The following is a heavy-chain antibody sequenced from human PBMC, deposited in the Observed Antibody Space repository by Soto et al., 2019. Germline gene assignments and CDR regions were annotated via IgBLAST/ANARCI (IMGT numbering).Heavy chain of an antibody. V-gene: IGHV3-53*01. CDR3: ARGSGSLYYFHY. Sequence: EVQLVESGGGLMQPGGSLRLSCAASGFNVSTNYMTWVSQAPGKGLVWVSVIYSGGTTYYADSVKGRFIISRDNFKNTLYLQMNNLRAEDTALYYCARGSGSLYYFHYWGQGTLVTVSS. D-gene: IGHD1-26*01. J-gene: IGHJ4*02. CDR2: IYSGGTT. CDR1: GFNVSTNY.